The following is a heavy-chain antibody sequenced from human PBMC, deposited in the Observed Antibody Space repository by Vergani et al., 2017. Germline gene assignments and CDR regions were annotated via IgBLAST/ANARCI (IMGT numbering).Heavy chain of an antibody. D-gene: IGHD2-8*01. CDR3: ARSGYCAHGVCYMTYYYYMDV. V-gene: IGHV3-21*06. Sequence: EAYLVRSGGGLVTPGGSLRLSCAASGFTFPSFTMNWVRQAPGRGLEWISSIKFPPGEIFYADSVKGRFTISRDNSKNTLYLQMNNLRAADTAVYYCARSGYCAHGVCYMTYYYYMDVWGKGTAVTVSS. CDR1: GFTFPSFT. CDR2: IKFPPGEI. J-gene: IGHJ6*03.